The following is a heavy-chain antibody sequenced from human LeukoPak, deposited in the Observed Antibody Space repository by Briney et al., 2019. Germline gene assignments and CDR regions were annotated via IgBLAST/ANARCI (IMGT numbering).Heavy chain of an antibody. V-gene: IGHV1-46*01. CDR1: GYTFTSYY. D-gene: IGHD3-3*01. J-gene: IGHJ4*02. Sequence: ASVKVSCKASGYTFTSYYMHWVRQAPGQGLEWMGIINPSCGSTNYAQKFQGRVTMTRDMSTSTVYMELSSLRSEDTGVYYCGRDRTDYDFWSGYYYFDYWGQGTLVTVSS. CDR2: INPSCGST. CDR3: GRDRTDYDFWSGYYYFDY.